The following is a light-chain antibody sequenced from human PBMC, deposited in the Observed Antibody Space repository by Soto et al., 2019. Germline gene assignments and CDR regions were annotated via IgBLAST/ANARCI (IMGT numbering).Light chain of an antibody. CDR2: GAS. J-gene: IGKJ4*01. Sequence: EIVMTQSPATLSVSPGERATLSCRASQSVSSNLAWYQQKPGQAPRLLIYGASTRATGIPARFSGSGSGTEFNLTISSLQAEDFAVYYCQPYNNWPTHNFGRGTKVEIK. V-gene: IGKV3-15*01. CDR3: QPYNNWPTHN. CDR1: QSVSSN.